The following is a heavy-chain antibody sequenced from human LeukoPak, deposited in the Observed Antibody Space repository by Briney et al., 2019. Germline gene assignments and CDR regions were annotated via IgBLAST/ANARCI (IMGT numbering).Heavy chain of an antibody. Sequence: SETLSLTCAVSGGSISSSNWWSWVRQPPGKGLEWIGYIYYSGSTYYNPSHKSRVTISVDTSKNQFSPKLSSVTAADTAVYYCARVVFGYYDSSGLYWFDPWGQGTLVTVSS. CDR1: GGSISSSNW. CDR2: IYYSGST. V-gene: IGHV4-4*02. CDR3: ARVVFGYYDSSGLYWFDP. D-gene: IGHD3-22*01. J-gene: IGHJ5*02.